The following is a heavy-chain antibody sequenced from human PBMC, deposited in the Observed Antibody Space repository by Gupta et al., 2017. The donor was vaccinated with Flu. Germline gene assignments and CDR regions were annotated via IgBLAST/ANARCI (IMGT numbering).Heavy chain of an antibody. CDR3: AKTVGWHYDSSGHY. CDR1: GFTFSSYA. CDR2: ISGSGGST. D-gene: IGHD3-22*01. V-gene: IGHV3-23*01. J-gene: IGHJ4*02. Sequence: EVQLLESGGGLVQPGGSLRLSCAASGFTFSSYAMIWVRQAPGKGLEWVSAISGSGGSTYYADSVKGRFTISRDNSKNTLYLQMNSLRAEDTAVYYCAKTVGWHYDSSGHYWGQGTLVTVSS.